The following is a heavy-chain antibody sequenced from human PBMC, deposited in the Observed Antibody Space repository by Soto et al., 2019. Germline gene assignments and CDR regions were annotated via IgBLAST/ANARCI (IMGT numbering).Heavy chain of an antibody. CDR2: IIPIFGTA. Sequence: ASVKVSCKASGGTFSSYAISWVRQAPGQGLEWMGGIIPIFGTANYAQKFQGRVTITADESTSTAYMELSSLRSEDTAVYYCARDWYGGNPWDYYYGMDVWGQGTTVTVSS. V-gene: IGHV1-69*13. J-gene: IGHJ6*02. CDR1: GGTFSSYA. D-gene: IGHD2-15*01. CDR3: ARDWYGGNPWDYYYGMDV.